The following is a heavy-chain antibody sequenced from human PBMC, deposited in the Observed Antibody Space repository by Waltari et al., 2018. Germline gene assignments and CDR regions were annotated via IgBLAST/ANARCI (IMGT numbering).Heavy chain of an antibody. CDR2: INLDGGGT. J-gene: IGHJ4*02. Sequence: QVQLVQSGAEVKKPGASVKLSCKSSGNPLPNQFMHWLRQAPGQGLEWMGIINLDGGGTDYAAKFQGRLTLTRDTSTSPVYMELSSLRFEDTAVYYCARDLPTGFGSSAYWGQGTLVTVSS. D-gene: IGHD6-6*01. CDR3: ARDLPTGFGSSAY. CDR1: GNPLPNQF. V-gene: IGHV1-46*01.